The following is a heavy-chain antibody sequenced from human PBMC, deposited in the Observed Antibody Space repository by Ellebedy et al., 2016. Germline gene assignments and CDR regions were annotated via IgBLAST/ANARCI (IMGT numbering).Heavy chain of an antibody. J-gene: IGHJ4*02. D-gene: IGHD3-22*01. V-gene: IGHV4-59*01. Sequence: SETLSLTCTVSGGSISSYYWSWIRQPPGKGLEWIGYIYYSGSTNYNPSLKSRVTISVDTSKNQFSLKLSSVTAADTAVYYCATGTDYYDSSGYRYWGQGTLVTVSS. CDR1: GGSISSYY. CDR2: IYYSGST. CDR3: ATGTDYYDSSGYRY.